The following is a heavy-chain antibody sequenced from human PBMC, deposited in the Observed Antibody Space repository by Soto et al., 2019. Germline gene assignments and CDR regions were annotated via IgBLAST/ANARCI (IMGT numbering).Heavy chain of an antibody. CDR2: VTSSASST. CDR3: AKGGAVLLDPFDV. V-gene: IGHV3-23*01. J-gene: IGHJ3*01. Sequence: GQLLESGGGMVQPGGSLRLSCAASGFTFSSFAMNWVGLPPGRGLEWVAAVTSSASSTHYADSVKGRFTISRDNSKNTLYLQMNSLRADDPAVYYCAKGGAVLLDPFDVWGQGTMVTVSS. D-gene: IGHD1-26*01. CDR1: GFTFSSFA.